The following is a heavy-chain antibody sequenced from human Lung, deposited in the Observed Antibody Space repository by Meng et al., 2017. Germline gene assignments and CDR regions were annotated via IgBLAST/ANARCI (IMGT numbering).Heavy chain of an antibody. Sequence: GGSLRLSCAASGFSFDDYTMHWVRQAPGKGLEWVSGISWNSGSIGYADSVKGRFTISRDNAKSSLYLQMNSLRVEDTALYYCAKDGSGGFPPRSRGMDVWGQGTTVTVSS. V-gene: IGHV3-9*01. CDR2: ISWNSGSI. CDR1: GFSFDDYT. D-gene: IGHD1-26*01. CDR3: AKDGSGGFPPRSRGMDV. J-gene: IGHJ6*02.